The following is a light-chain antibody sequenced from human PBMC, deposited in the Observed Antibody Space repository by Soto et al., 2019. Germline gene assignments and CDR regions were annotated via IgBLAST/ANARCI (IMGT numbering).Light chain of an antibody. CDR1: QSISSY. CDR2: AAS. V-gene: IGKV1-39*01. Sequence: DIQMTQSPSSLSASVGDRVTITCRASQSISSYLNWYQQKPGKAPKLLIYAASSLQSGVPSRFSGSGSGTDFTLTIRSLQPEDFATYYCQQSYSTPPTFGQGTKGEIK. CDR3: QQSYSTPPT. J-gene: IGKJ1*01.